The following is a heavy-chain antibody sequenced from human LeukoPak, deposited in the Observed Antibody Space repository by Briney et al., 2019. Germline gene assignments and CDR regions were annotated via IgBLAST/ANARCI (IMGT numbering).Heavy chain of an antibody. Sequence: SETLSLTCAVYGGSFSGYYWSWIRQPPGKGLEWIGEINHSGSTNYSPSLKSRVTISVDTSKNQFSLKLSSVTAADTAVYYCARAAHIAVAGTGGVDYWGQGTLVTVSS. CDR2: INHSGST. CDR3: ARAAHIAVAGTGGVDY. J-gene: IGHJ4*02. D-gene: IGHD6-19*01. V-gene: IGHV4-34*01. CDR1: GGSFSGYY.